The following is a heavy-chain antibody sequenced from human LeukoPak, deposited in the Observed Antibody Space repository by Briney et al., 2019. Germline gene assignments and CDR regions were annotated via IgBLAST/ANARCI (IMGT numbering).Heavy chain of an antibody. CDR2: ISSSSSTI. V-gene: IGHV3-48*01. CDR3: AREFIAVAATHAFDI. D-gene: IGHD6-19*01. Sequence: GGSLRLSCAASGFTFSSYSMNWVRQAPGKGLEWVSYISSSSSTIYYADSVKGRFTISRDNAKNSLYLQMNSLRAEDTAVYYCAREFIAVAATHAFDIWGQGTMVTVSS. J-gene: IGHJ3*02. CDR1: GFTFSSYS.